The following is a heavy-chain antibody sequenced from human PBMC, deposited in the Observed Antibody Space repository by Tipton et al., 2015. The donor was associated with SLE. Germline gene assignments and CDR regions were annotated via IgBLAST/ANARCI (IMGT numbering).Heavy chain of an antibody. CDR1: RGSFSGYH. V-gene: IGHV4-34*01. CDR2: FNHTGST. CDR3: ARGVAGYYFYYYMDV. Sequence: TLSLTCTIYRGSFSGYHWNWIRQTPERGLEWIGEFNHTGSTNYNPSLKSRATISVDTSKNQLSLKLTSVTAADTAVYYCARGVAGYYFYYYMDVWGKGTTVTISS. J-gene: IGHJ6*03. D-gene: IGHD3-10*01.